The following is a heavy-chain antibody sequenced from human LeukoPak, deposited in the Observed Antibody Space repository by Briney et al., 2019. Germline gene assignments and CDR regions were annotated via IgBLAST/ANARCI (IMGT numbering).Heavy chain of an antibody. J-gene: IGHJ4*02. CDR1: GFTFSSYA. V-gene: IGHV3-30-3*01. D-gene: IGHD3-22*01. Sequence: GGSLRLSCAASGFTFSSYAMHWVRQAPGKGLEWVAVISYDGSNKYYADSVKGRFTISRDNSKNTLYLQMNSLRAEDTAVYYCASSYYDYDYWGQGTLVTVSS. CDR3: ASSYYDYDY. CDR2: ISYDGSNK.